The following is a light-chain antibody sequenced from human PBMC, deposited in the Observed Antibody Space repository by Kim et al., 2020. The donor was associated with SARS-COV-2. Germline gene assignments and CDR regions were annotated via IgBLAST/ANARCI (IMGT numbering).Light chain of an antibody. J-gene: IGLJ3*02. CDR1: NIATKG. CDR2: FDS. CDR3: QVWESSSDLWV. Sequence: SYELTQPPSVSVAPGKTARITCGGDNIATKGVHWYQQKPSQAPLLVIFFDSDRPSGIPERFSGSNSLNTATLTISRVEAGDEADYYCQVWESSSDLWVFGGGTQLTVL. V-gene: IGLV3-21*01.